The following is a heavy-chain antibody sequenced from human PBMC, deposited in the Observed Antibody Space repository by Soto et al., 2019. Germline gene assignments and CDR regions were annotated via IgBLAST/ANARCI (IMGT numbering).Heavy chain of an antibody. CDR2: IYSGGST. D-gene: IGHD3-22*01. V-gene: IGHV3-66*01. CDR3: ARDREDSSGYYPSAFDY. J-gene: IGHJ4*02. Sequence: PGGSLRLSCAASGFTVSSNYMSWVRQAPGKGLEWVSVIYSGGSTYYADSVKGRFTISRDNSKNTLYLQMNSLRAEDTAVYYCARDREDSSGYYPSAFDYWGQGTLVTVSS. CDR1: GFTVSSNY.